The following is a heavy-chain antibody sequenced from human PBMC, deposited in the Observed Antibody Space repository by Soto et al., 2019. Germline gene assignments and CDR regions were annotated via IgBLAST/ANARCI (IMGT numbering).Heavy chain of an antibody. Sequence: GASVKVSCKASGYSFTDYHIHWVRQAPGQGLEWLGRINPKSGGTSTAQKFQGWVTMTTDTSIITASMELTRLTSDDTAIYYCARGDSTDCSNGVCSFFYNHDMDVWGQGTTVTVS. CDR3: ARGDSTDCSNGVCSFFYNHDMDV. J-gene: IGHJ6*02. V-gene: IGHV1-2*04. CDR1: GYSFTDYH. CDR2: INPKSGGT. D-gene: IGHD2-8*01.